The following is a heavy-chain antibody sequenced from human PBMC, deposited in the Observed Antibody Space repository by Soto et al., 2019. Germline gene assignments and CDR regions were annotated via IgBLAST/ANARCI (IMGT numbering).Heavy chain of an antibody. CDR3: ANVPGGYYDSSGYYPYYYSGMDV. V-gene: IGHV3-30*18. Sequence: GGSLRLSCAASGFTFSSYGMHWVRQAPGKGLEWVAVISYDGSNKYYADSVKGRFTISRDNSKNTLYLQMNSLGAEDTAVYYCANVPGGYYDSSGYYPYYYSGMDVWGQGTTVTVSS. CDR2: ISYDGSNK. J-gene: IGHJ6*02. D-gene: IGHD3-22*01. CDR1: GFTFSSYG.